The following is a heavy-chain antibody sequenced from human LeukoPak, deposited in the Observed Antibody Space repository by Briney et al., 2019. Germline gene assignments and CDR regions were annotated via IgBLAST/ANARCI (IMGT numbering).Heavy chain of an antibody. J-gene: IGHJ4*02. V-gene: IGHV3-23*01. CDR3: AKRGVVIRVILVGFHKEAYYFDS. Sequence: GGSLRLSCAVSGITFSNYGMSWVRQAPGKGLEWVAGISDSGGRTNSADSVKGRFTISRDNPKNTLYLQMNSLRAEDTAVYFCAKRGVVIRVILVGFHKEAYYFDSWGQGALVTVSS. CDR2: ISDSGGRT. CDR1: GITFSNYG. D-gene: IGHD2-21*01.